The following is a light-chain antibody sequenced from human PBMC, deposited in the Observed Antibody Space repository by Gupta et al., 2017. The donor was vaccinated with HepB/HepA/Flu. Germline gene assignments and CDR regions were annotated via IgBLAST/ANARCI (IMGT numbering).Light chain of an antibody. J-gene: IGKJ3*01. CDR2: DPS. CDR3: TQRSNGHQELFT. V-gene: IGKV3-11*01. Sequence: EIVLTQSPATLSLSPGERATLSCRASQSVSSYLAWYKQKPGQAPRILIYDPSKRATGIADRFSGTGYGKEFTLTISSLVPKVCPVYFCTQRSNGHQELFTFGHGTKVDIK. CDR1: QSVSSY.